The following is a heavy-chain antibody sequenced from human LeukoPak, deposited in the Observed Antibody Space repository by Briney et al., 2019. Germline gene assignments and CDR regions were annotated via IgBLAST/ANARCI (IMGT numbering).Heavy chain of an antibody. Sequence: SGGSLRLSCAASGFSVSSNYISWVRQAPGKGLEWVSVIYSGGSTKYADSVKARFTISRDNSKNTVYLQMNSLRVEDTAVYYCARATLDNWGQGTLVTVSS. CDR3: ARATLDN. CDR2: IYSGGST. V-gene: IGHV3-53*01. CDR1: GFSVSSNY. J-gene: IGHJ4*02.